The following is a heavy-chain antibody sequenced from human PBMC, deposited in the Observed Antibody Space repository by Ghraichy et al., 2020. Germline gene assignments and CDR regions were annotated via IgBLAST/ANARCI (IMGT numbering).Heavy chain of an antibody. J-gene: IGHJ4*02. CDR3: ARWGYDNFDY. D-gene: IGHD3-22*01. Sequence: GGSLRLSCAASGLTFSDYQMSWIRQAPGKGLEWVSHISSSGRTTNYADSVKGRFTISRDNAKNSLYLQMNSLRAEDTAVYYCARWGYDNFDYWGQGTLVTVSS. CDR2: ISSSGRTT. CDR1: GLTFSDYQ. V-gene: IGHV3-11*01.